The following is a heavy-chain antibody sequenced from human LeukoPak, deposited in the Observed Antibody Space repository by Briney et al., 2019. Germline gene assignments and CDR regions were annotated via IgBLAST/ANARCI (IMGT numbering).Heavy chain of an antibody. J-gene: IGHJ4*02. CDR2: INPNSGGT. CDR3: ARVAHNYDLLTGYYPYLDYFDF. Sequence: GASVKVSCKASGYTFSGYYMHWVRQAPGQGLEWMGWINPNSGGTYYAQKFQGRVTMTRDTSISTAYMELSRLRSDDTVVFYCARVAHNYDLLTGYYPYLDYFDFWGQGTLVTVSS. CDR1: GYTFSGYY. D-gene: IGHD3-9*01. V-gene: IGHV1-2*02.